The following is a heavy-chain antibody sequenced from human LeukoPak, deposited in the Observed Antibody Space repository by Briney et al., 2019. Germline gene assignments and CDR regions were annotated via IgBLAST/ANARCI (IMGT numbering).Heavy chain of an antibody. J-gene: IGHJ4*02. V-gene: IGHV3-7*04. Sequence: GGSLRLSCAASGFTFSSYWMSWVRQAPGEGLEWVANIKQDGSEKYYVDSVKGRFTISRDNAKNALYLQMNRLRVEDTAVYYCARSSRADFDYWGQGIVVTVSS. CDR2: IKQDGSEK. CDR3: ARSSRADFDY. CDR1: GFTFSSYW.